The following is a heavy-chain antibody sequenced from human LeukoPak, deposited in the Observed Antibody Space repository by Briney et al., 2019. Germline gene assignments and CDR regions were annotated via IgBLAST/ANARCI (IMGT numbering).Heavy chain of an antibody. J-gene: IGHJ4*02. Sequence: ASVKVSCKTSGYTFTNYDINWVRQATGQGLEWMGWMNPKSGNTGSAQRFQGRVTMTRDTSISTAYMELISLRSEDTAVYYCARVWGAIDYWGQGTLVTVSS. CDR2: MNPKSGNT. D-gene: IGHD1-26*01. CDR3: ARVWGAIDY. CDR1: GYTFTNYD. V-gene: IGHV1-8*01.